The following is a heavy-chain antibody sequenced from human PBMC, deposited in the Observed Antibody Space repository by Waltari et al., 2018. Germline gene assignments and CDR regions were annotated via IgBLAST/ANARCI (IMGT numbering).Heavy chain of an antibody. Sequence: QVQLQESGPGLVKPSETLSLTCTVPGYSISSGYYWGWIRQPPGKGLEWIGSIYHSGSTYYNPSLKSRVTISVDTSKNQFSLKLSSVTAADTAVYYCASLGYGDYGVDWFDPWGQGTLVTVSS. CDR2: IYHSGST. D-gene: IGHD4-17*01. V-gene: IGHV4-38-2*02. CDR3: ASLGYGDYGVDWFDP. J-gene: IGHJ5*02. CDR1: GYSISSGYY.